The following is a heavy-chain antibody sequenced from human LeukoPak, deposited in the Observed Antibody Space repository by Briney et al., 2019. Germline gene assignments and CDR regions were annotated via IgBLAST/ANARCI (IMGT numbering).Heavy chain of an antibody. V-gene: IGHV3-23*01. CDR1: GFTFSSYA. Sequence: GGSLRLSCAASGFTFSSYAMSWVRQAPGKGLEWVSAISGSGGSTYYADSVKGRFTISRDNAKNSLYLQMNSLRAEDTAVYYCARLYQSSRFDPWGQGTLVTVSS. D-gene: IGHD2-2*01. CDR2: ISGSGGST. J-gene: IGHJ5*02. CDR3: ARLYQSSRFDP.